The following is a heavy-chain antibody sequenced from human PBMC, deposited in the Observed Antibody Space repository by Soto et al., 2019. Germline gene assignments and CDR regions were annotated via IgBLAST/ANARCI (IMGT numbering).Heavy chain of an antibody. CDR1: GYTFTRYY. Sequence: ASVKVSCKPSGYTFTRYYIHWVRQAPGQGLEWMGWINPNSGDTKYAQRFQGRVTMTKDTSITTAYMELTRLRSDDTAVYYCARQLGYCGGDCYTETVDYWGQGTLVTVSS. D-gene: IGHD2-21*02. CDR3: ARQLGYCGGDCYTETVDY. V-gene: IGHV1-2*02. CDR2: INPNSGDT. J-gene: IGHJ4*02.